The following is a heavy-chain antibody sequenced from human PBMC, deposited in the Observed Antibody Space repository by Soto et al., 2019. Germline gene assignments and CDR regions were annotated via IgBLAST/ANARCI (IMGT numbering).Heavy chain of an antibody. CDR2: IYYSGST. CDR3: ARAPAPLYSSSWYYFDY. D-gene: IGHD6-13*01. CDR1: GGSIVDLG. J-gene: IGHJ4*02. V-gene: IGHV4-59*11. Sequence: LQPLPVTSSVVGGSIVDLGCRRIRKPPGKGLEWIGYIYYSGSTNYNPSLKSRVTISVDTSKNQFSLKLSSVTAADTAVYYCARAPAPLYSSSWYYFDYWGQGTLVTVSS.